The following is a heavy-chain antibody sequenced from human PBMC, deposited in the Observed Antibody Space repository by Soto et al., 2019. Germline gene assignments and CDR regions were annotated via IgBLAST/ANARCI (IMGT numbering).Heavy chain of an antibody. D-gene: IGHD2-21*02. CDR1: GGSISSGGYS. CDR3: ARHLPYCGGDCYSLDY. J-gene: IGHJ4*02. V-gene: IGHV4-30-2*01. Sequence: SETLSLTCAVSGGSISSGGYSWSCIRQPPGKGLEWIGYIYHSGSTYYNPSLKSRVTISVDRSKNQFSLNLSSVTAADTAVYYCARHLPYCGGDCYSLDYWGQGTLVTVSS. CDR2: IYHSGST.